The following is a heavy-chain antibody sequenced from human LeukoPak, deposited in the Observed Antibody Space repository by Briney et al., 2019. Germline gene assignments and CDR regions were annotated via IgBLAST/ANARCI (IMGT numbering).Heavy chain of an antibody. V-gene: IGHV3-23*01. Sequence: GGSLRLSCAASGFTFSSYAMSWVREAPGKGLEWVSAISGSGGSTYYADSVKGRYTISRDNSKNTLYLQMNSLRADDTAVYYCAKAGGGAFDIWGQGTMVTVSS. D-gene: IGHD3-16*01. CDR3: AKAGGGAFDI. CDR2: ISGSGGST. CDR1: GFTFSSYA. J-gene: IGHJ3*02.